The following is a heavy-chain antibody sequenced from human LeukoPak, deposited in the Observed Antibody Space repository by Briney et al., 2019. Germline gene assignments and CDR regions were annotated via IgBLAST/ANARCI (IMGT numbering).Heavy chain of an antibody. D-gene: IGHD2-15*01. V-gene: IGHV1-18*01. J-gene: IGHJ3*02. Sequence: ASVRVSCKASGYIFFNYGVTWVRQAPGRGLEWVGWISPYSGNATYAQKFQGRLTMTTDTSATTTYMDLRSLRSDDTAVYYCARNMDCSGGSCFFGGAFDIWGQGTMVTVSS. CDR3: ARNMDCSGGSCFFGGAFDI. CDR1: GYIFFNYG. CDR2: ISPYSGNA.